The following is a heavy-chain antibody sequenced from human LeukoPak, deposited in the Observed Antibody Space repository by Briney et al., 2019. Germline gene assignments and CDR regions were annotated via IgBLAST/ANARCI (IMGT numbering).Heavy chain of an antibody. J-gene: IGHJ4*02. CDR2: ISSSSSYI. Sequence: GGSLRLSCAASGFTFSSYAMSWVRQAPGKGLEWVSSISSSSSYIYYADSVKGRFTISRDNAKNSLYLQMNSLRAEDTAVYYCARVGLGIDYWGQGTLVTVSS. V-gene: IGHV3-21*01. CDR3: ARVGLGIDY. D-gene: IGHD3/OR15-3a*01. CDR1: GFTFSSYA.